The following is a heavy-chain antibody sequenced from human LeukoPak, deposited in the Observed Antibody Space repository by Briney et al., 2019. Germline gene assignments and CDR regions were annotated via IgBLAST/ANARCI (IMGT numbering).Heavy chain of an antibody. Sequence: SVKVSCKASGGTFSSYAISWVRQAPGQGLEWMGGIIPIFGTANYAQKFQGRVTITADESTSTAYMELSSLRSEDTAVYYCASCLAAAHNWFDPWGQGTLVTVSS. CDR1: GGTFSSYA. V-gene: IGHV1-69*01. CDR2: IIPIFGTA. CDR3: ASCLAAAHNWFDP. J-gene: IGHJ5*02. D-gene: IGHD6-13*01.